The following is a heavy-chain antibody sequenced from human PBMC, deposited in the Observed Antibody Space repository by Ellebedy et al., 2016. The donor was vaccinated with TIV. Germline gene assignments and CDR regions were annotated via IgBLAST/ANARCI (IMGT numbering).Heavy chain of an antibody. D-gene: IGHD6-19*01. V-gene: IGHV3-21*01. J-gene: IGHJ3*02. CDR2: ISSSSGYI. Sequence: GGSLRLSCAASGFTVDSNYMSWVRQAPGKGLEWVSAISSSSGYIFYADSVKGRFTVSRDNAKNSLFLQMNSLRVEDTAVYYCARGAVAGPSDIWGQGTMVTVSS. CDR1: GFTVDSNY. CDR3: ARGAVAGPSDI.